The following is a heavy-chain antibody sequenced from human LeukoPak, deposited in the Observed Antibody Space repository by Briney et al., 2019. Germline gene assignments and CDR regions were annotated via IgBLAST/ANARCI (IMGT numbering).Heavy chain of an antibody. CDR2: ISYDGSNK. CDR3: ARGTYRGDCGGDCFYFDY. D-gene: IGHD2-21*02. Sequence: QPGRSLRRSCAASGFTFSSYGMHWVRQAPGKGLEWVAVISYDGSNKYYADSVKGRFTISRDNSKNTLYLQMNSLRAEDTAVYYCARGTYRGDCGGDCFYFDYWGQGTLVTVSS. J-gene: IGHJ4*02. V-gene: IGHV3-30*03. CDR1: GFTFSSYG.